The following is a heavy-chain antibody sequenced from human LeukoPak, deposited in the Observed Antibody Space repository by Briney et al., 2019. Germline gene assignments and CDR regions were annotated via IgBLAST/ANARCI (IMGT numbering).Heavy chain of an antibody. Sequence: GGSLRLSCAASGFTFSSYEMNWVRQAPGKGPEWVSYISSSGSTIYYADSVKGRFTISRVNAKNSLYLQMNSLRAEDTAVYYCASVPQAVAGTPGWGQGTLVTVSS. V-gene: IGHV3-48*03. CDR3: ASVPQAVAGTPG. CDR2: ISSSGSTI. J-gene: IGHJ4*02. CDR1: GFTFSSYE. D-gene: IGHD6-19*01.